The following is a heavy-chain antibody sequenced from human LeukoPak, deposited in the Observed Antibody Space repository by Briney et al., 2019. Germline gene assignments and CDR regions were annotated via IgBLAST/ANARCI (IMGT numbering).Heavy chain of an antibody. Sequence: TGGSLRLSCAASGFTFSSYAMHWVRQAPGKGLEWVAVISYDGSNKYYADSVKGRFTISRDNAKNSLFLQMNSLRAEDTAVYYCAKCITMADFDYWGQGTLVTVSS. CDR3: AKCITMADFDY. J-gene: IGHJ4*02. V-gene: IGHV3-30*18. CDR1: GFTFSSYA. CDR2: ISYDGSNK. D-gene: IGHD3-10*01.